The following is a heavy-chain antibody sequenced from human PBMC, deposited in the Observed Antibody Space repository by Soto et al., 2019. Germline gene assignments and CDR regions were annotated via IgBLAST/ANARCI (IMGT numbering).Heavy chain of an antibody. J-gene: IGHJ4*02. CDR2: ISGIDSET. Sequence: EVQLLESGGGLVQPGGSLRLSCTASGFIFKTYAMTWVRQAPGKGLEWVASISGIDSETSYADSAKGRFTMSRDDSRYTVYLQMNGLRSDDTAIYYCAKFRIFSGRYANLDSWGQGTLVTVSS. CDR3: AKFRIFSGRYANLDS. CDR1: GFIFKTYA. D-gene: IGHD1-26*01. V-gene: IGHV3-23*01.